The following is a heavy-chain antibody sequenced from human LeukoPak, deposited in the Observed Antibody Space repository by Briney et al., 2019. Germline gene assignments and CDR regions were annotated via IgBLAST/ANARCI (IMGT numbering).Heavy chain of an antibody. J-gene: IGHJ4*02. Sequence: ASVKVSCKASGYTFTNYYMHWVRQAPGQGLEWMGLIHPNDGDTKYTQEFQDRVTMTRDTSTSTVYMELSSLRAEDTAVYYCATYTQSGAQGVSDYWGQGTLVTVSS. CDR1: GYTFTNYY. CDR3: ATYTQSGAQGVSDY. D-gene: IGHD3-10*01. CDR2: IHPNDGDT. V-gene: IGHV1-46*01.